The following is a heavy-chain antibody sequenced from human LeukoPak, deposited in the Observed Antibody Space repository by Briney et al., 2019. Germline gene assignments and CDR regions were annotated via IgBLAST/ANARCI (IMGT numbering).Heavy chain of an antibody. CDR3: ASSLLGYCSGGSCYSGIGWFDP. CDR1: GFTVSSNY. CDR2: IYSGGST. D-gene: IGHD2-15*01. V-gene: IGHV3-66*01. Sequence: GGSLRLSCAASGFTVSSNYMSWVSQAPGKGLEWVSVIYSGGSTYYADSVKGRFTIARDNSKNTLYLQMNSLRAEDTAVYYCASSLLGYCSGGSCYSGIGWFDPWGQGTLVTVSS. J-gene: IGHJ5*02.